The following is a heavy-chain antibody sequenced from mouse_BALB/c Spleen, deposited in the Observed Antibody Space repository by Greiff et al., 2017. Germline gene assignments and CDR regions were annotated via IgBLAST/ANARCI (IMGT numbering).Heavy chain of an antibody. D-gene: IGHD2-3*01. Sequence: EGQLQQSGAELVKPGASVKLSCTASGFNIKDSYMHWVKQRPEQGLEWIGRIDPANGNTKYDPKFQGKATITADTSSNTAYLQLSSLTSEDTAVYYCARYDGYYLYYFDYWGQGTTLTVSS. J-gene: IGHJ2*01. CDR1: GFNIKDSY. V-gene: IGHV14-3*02. CDR3: ARYDGYYLYYFDY. CDR2: IDPANGNT.